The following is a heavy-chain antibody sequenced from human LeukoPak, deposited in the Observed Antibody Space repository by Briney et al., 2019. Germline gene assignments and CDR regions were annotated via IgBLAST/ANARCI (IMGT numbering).Heavy chain of an antibody. CDR3: ARSDLHIVGASS. CDR1: GYTFTTNW. V-gene: IGHV5-51*01. Sequence: GESLKISCKASGYTFTTNWVAWVRQMPGKGLEWMGIIYPGDSDTRYSPSFQGQVTISADKSISTAYLQWSSLKASDTAMYYCARSDLHIVGASSWGQGTMVTVSS. J-gene: IGHJ3*01. CDR2: IYPGDSDT. D-gene: IGHD1-26*01.